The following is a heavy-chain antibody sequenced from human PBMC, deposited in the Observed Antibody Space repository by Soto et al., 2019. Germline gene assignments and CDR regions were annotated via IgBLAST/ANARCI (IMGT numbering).Heavy chain of an antibody. CDR3: ARGIYDFWSGFGEPFYYYYMDV. CDR1: GGSISSYY. J-gene: IGHJ6*03. V-gene: IGHV4-59*01. D-gene: IGHD3-3*01. CDR2: IYYSGST. Sequence: SETLSLTCTVSGGSISSYYWSWIRQPPGKGLEWIGYIYYSGSTNYNPSLKSRVTISVDTSKNQFSLKLSSVTAADTAVYYCARGIYDFWSGFGEPFYYYYMDVWGKGTTVTVS.